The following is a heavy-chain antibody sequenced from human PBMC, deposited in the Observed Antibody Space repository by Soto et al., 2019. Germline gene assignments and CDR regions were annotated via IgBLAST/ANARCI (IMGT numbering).Heavy chain of an antibody. Sequence: SETLSLTCTVSGASINSNYYWSWIRQPPGKGLEWIGYIYYSGSTYYNPSLKSRVTISVDTSKNQFSLKLSSVTAADTAVYYCAREADHYGSGDYYYGMDVWGQGTTVTVSS. J-gene: IGHJ6*02. D-gene: IGHD3-10*01. CDR2: IYYSGST. V-gene: IGHV4-30-4*01. CDR1: GASINSNYY. CDR3: AREADHYGSGDYYYGMDV.